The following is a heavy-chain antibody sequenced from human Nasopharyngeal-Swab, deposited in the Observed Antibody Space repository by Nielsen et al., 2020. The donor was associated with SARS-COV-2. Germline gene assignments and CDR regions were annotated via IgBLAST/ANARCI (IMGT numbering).Heavy chain of an antibody. Sequence: SVKVPCKASGGTFSSYAISWVRQAPGQGLEWMGGIIPIFGTANYAQKFQGRVTITADESTSTAYMELSSLRSEDTAVYYCAREETSLGKMDVWGKGTTVTVSS. J-gene: IGHJ6*04. CDR2: IIPIFGTA. CDR3: AREETSLGKMDV. D-gene: IGHD6-6*01. CDR1: GGTFSSYA. V-gene: IGHV1-69*13.